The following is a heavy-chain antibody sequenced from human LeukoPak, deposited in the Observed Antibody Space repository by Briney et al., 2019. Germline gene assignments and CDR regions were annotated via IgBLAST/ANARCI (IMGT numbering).Heavy chain of an antibody. Sequence: SETLSLTCAVSGGSISDYYWSWIRQPPGKGLKLIGYIHYTGNTNYNPSLKSRITISVDTSKNQFSLKVTSMTAADTAIYYCARWGRGSGSFNWFDPWGQGTLVTVSS. CDR2: IHYTGNT. D-gene: IGHD3-10*01. J-gene: IGHJ5*02. V-gene: IGHV4-59*13. CDR1: GGSISDYY. CDR3: ARWGRGSGSFNWFDP.